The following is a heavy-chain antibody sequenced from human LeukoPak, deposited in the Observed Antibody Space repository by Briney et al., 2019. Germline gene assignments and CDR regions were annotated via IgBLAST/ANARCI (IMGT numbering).Heavy chain of an antibody. CDR3: ARVGLNRGAQWLVSDY. CDR2: IYTSGST. D-gene: IGHD6-19*01. Sequence: SETLSLTCTVSGGSFSNYYWSWIRQPAGKGLEWIGRIYTSGSTNYNPSVKSRVTMSVDTSNNQFSLKLTSVTAADTAVYYCARVGLNRGAQWLVSDYWGQGTLVTVSS. J-gene: IGHJ4*02. CDR1: GGSFSNYY. V-gene: IGHV4-4*07.